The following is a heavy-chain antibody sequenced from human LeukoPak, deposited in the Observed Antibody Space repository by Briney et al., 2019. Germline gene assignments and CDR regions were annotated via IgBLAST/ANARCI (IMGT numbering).Heavy chain of an antibody. CDR1: GDSINDSY. J-gene: IGHJ5*02. CDR3: AKDLSRQRRGLNYGPWFDP. CDR2: ASASGSS. D-gene: IGHD4-17*01. V-gene: IGHV4-4*07. Sequence: SETLSLTCTVSGDSINDSYWTWIRQPVVSAMQWIGRASASGSSSYNPSLKSRVIMSVDVSKNQLSLNLTSVTDADTAVYFCAKDLSRQRRGLNYGPWFDPWGRGTLVTVSS.